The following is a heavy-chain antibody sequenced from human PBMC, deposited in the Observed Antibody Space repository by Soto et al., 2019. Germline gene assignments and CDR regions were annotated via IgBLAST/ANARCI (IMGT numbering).Heavy chain of an antibody. CDR3: AKYSSGWYYPFDY. J-gene: IGHJ4*02. V-gene: IGHV3-23*01. CDR2: ISGSGGST. CDR1: GFTFSSYA. D-gene: IGHD6-19*01. Sequence: TGGSLRLSCAASGFTFSSYAMSWVRKAPGEGLEWVSAISGSGGSTYYADSVKGRFTISRDNSKNTLYLQMNSLRAEDTAVYYCAKYSSGWYYPFDYWGQGTLVTV.